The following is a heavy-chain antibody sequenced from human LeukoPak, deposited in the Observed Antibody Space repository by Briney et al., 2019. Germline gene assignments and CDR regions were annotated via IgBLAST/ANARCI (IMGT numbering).Heavy chain of an antibody. CDR1: GFIFSGYG. D-gene: IGHD5-24*01. V-gene: IGHV3-33*01. Sequence: GGSLRLSCAASGFIFSGYGMHWVRQAPGKGLEWVAVIWYDGSNKYYADSVKGRFTISRDNSKNTLYLQMNSLRAEDTAVFYCARGIFRRDGYNFACWGQGTLVTVSS. CDR2: IWYDGSNK. J-gene: IGHJ4*02. CDR3: ARGIFRRDGYNFAC.